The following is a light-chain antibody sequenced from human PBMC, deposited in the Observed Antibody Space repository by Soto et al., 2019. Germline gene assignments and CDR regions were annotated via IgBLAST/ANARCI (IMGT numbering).Light chain of an antibody. CDR2: GAS. V-gene: IGKV3-15*01. CDR1: QSVSSN. J-gene: IGKJ1*01. Sequence: EIVMTQSPATLSVSPGERATLSCRASQSVSSNLAWYQQKPGQAPRLLIYGASTRATGIPARFSGSGSGTEFTLTISSLQSGDFAVYYCQQYNNWSKTFGQGTKVDIK. CDR3: QQYNNWSKT.